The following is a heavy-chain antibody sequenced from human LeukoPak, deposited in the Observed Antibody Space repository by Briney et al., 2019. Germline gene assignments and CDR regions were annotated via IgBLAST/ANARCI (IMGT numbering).Heavy chain of an antibody. CDR3: AREGSSGWYDSYGMDV. V-gene: IGHV3-30-3*01. J-gene: IGHJ6*02. CDR1: GFTFSSYA. D-gene: IGHD6-19*01. Sequence: GGSLRLSCAASGFTFSSYAMHWVRQAPGKGLEWVAVISYDGSNKYYADSVKGRFTISRDNSKNTLYLQMNSLRAEDTAVYYCAREGSSGWYDSYGMDVWGQGTTVTVSS. CDR2: ISYDGSNK.